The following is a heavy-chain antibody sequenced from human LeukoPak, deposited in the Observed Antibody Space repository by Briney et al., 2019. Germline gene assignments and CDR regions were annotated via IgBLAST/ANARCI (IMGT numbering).Heavy chain of an antibody. Sequence: SETLSLTCAVYGGSFSGYYWSWIRQPPVKGLEWIGYIYYSGSTNYNPSLKSRVTISVDTSKNQFSLKLSSVTAADTAVYYCARGTAAGTFYYYGMDVWGQGTTVTVSS. CDR2: IYYSGST. V-gene: IGHV4-59*01. D-gene: IGHD6-13*01. CDR3: ARGTAAGTFYYYGMDV. CDR1: GGSFSGYY. J-gene: IGHJ6*02.